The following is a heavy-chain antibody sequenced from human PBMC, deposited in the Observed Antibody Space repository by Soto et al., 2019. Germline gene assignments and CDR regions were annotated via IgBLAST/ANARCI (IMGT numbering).Heavy chain of an antibody. V-gene: IGHV4-34*01. Sequence: QVQLQQWGAGLLKPSETLSLTCAVYGGSFSGYYWSWIRQPPGKGLEWIGEINHSGSTNYNPSLKSRVTISVYTFKNQFALKLISVTAADTAVYYCARGNIVVVPAAIYYYYYYGMDVWGQGTTVTVSS. CDR3: ARGNIVVVPAAIYYYYYYGMDV. J-gene: IGHJ6*02. CDR1: GGSFSGYY. D-gene: IGHD2-2*02. CDR2: INHSGST.